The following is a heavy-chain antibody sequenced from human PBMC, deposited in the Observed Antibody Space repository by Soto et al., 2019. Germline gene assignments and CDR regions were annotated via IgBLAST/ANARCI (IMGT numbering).Heavy chain of an antibody. J-gene: IGHJ6*02. Sequence: SETLSLTCTVSCGSISSYYWSWIRQPPGKGLEWIGYIYYSGSTNYNPSLKSRVTISVDTSKNQFSLKLSSVTAADTAVYYCARTLGYCSSTSCLPSKAGMDVWGQGTTVTVSS. CDR3: ARTLGYCSSTSCLPSKAGMDV. D-gene: IGHD2-2*01. CDR2: IYYSGST. CDR1: CGSISSYY. V-gene: IGHV4-59*01.